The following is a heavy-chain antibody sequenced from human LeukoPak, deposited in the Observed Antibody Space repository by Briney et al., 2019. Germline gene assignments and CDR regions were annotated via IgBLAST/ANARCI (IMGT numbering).Heavy chain of an antibody. CDR2: IYYSGST. CDR3: ARLAYYDYVWGSYRFDY. CDR1: GGSISSGDYY. D-gene: IGHD3-16*02. V-gene: IGHV4-30-4*08. J-gene: IGHJ4*02. Sequence: SETLSLTCTVSGGSISSGDYYWSWIRQPPWKGLEWIGYIYYSGSTYYNPSLKSRVTISVDTSKNQFSLKLSSVTAADTAVYYCARLAYYDYVWGSYRFDYWGQGILVTVSS.